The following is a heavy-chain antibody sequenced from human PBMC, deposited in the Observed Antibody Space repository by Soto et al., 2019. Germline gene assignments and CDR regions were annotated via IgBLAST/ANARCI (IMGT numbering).Heavy chain of an antibody. CDR2: IYYSGNT. Sequence: QLQLQESGPGLMKPSETLSLTCTVSGDSISSSSYYWGWIRQPPGRGLEWIGSIYYSGNTYYTPSLKSRVNMSVDTSKNQFSLKVNSVTAADTAVYYCARHVWPRDRLFDPWGQGILVTVSS. D-gene: IGHD3-16*01. CDR1: GDSISSSSYY. CDR3: ARHVWPRDRLFDP. J-gene: IGHJ5*02. V-gene: IGHV4-39*01.